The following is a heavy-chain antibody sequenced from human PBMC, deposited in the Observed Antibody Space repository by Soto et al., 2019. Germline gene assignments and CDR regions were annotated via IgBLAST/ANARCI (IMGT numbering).Heavy chain of an antibody. J-gene: IGHJ3*02. D-gene: IGHD6-13*01. CDR3: TTDLQQLVLLHAFDI. V-gene: IGHV3-15*07. CDR2: IKSKTDGGTT. Sequence: EVQLVESGGGLVKPGGSLRLSCAASGFTFSNAWMNWVRQAPGKGLEWVGRIKSKTDGGTTDYAAPVKGRFTISRDDSKNTLYLQMNSLKTEDTAVYYCTTDLQQLVLLHAFDIWGQGTMVTVSS. CDR1: GFTFSNAW.